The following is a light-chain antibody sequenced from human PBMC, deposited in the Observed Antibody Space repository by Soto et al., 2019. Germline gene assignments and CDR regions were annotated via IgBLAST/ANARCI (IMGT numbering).Light chain of an antibody. V-gene: IGKV1-39*01. CDR1: QSISGY. J-gene: IGKJ5*01. Sequence: DIQVTQSPSSLSASVGDRVTISCRASQSISGYLNWYQQKPGKAPKLLIFDASSLHSGVPSRFSGRGSGSEYTLTISSLQPEDFATYFCQPSYSNFPIPFGQGTRLEIK. CDR3: QPSYSNFPIP. CDR2: DAS.